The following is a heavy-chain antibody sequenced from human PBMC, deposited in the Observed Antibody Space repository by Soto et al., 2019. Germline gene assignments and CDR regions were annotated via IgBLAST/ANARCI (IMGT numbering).Heavy chain of an antibody. CDR1: GGSFTSNNW. J-gene: IGHJ4*02. V-gene: IGHV4-4*02. CDR2: ISRTGST. Sequence: SETLSLTCAVSGGSFTSNNWWTWVRQPPGQGLEWIGDISRTGSTNYNPSLKSRVTISLDESENQFSLKGTSLTAADTAVYYCASRDPGTSVDYWGQGTLVTVSS. CDR3: ASRDPGTSVDY. D-gene: IGHD1-7*01.